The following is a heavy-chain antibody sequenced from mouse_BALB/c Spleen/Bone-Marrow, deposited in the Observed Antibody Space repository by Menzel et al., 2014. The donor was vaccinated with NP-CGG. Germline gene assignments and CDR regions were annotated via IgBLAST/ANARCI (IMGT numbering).Heavy chain of an antibody. CDR3: ARNYYGSSAY. CDR1: GFSLTSYG. CDR2: IWSGGST. V-gene: IGHV2-2*02. Sequence: QVQLQQSGPGLVQPSQSLSITCTVSGFSLTSYGVHWVRQSPGKGLEWLGVIWSGGSTDYNAAFISRLSISKDNSKSQVFFKMNSLQANDTAIYYCARNYYGSSAYGGQGTLVTVSA. D-gene: IGHD1-1*01. J-gene: IGHJ3*01.